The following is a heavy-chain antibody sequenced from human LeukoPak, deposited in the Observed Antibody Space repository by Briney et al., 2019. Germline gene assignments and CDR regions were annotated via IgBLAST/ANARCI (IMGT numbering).Heavy chain of an antibody. D-gene: IGHD3-22*01. CDR1: GFSFSIYC. CDR3: TRGAPYYYETSGQNF. Sequence: HPGGSLRLSCAASGFSFSIYCMNWVRRAPGKGLEWVSYISSSSRTMYYADSVKGRFTISRDNAKNSLYLQMNSLKIEDTAVYYCTRGAPYYYETSGQNFWGQGTLVTVSS. CDR2: ISSSSRTM. V-gene: IGHV3-48*01. J-gene: IGHJ4*02.